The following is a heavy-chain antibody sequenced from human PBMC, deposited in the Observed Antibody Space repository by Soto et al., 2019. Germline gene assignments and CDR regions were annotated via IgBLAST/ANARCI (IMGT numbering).Heavy chain of an antibody. CDR2: IHHTGSI. CDR3: ARNPSSHWYVFDF. V-gene: IGHV4-4*02. Sequence: SETLSLTCAVSDDSISTNHWWRWVRQPPGKGLEWIGDIHHTGSINYNPSLKSRLIISRDKSKNEFSMRLRSVTAADTAVYYWARNPSSHWYVFDFRGRGTLVTVSS. J-gene: IGHJ4*02. CDR1: DDSISTNHW. D-gene: IGHD6-13*01.